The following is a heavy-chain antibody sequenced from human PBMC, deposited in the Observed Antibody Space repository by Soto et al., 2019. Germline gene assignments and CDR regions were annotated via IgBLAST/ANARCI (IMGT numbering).Heavy chain of an antibody. CDR3: ARDGSAVAGTLGYYYYGMDV. CDR2: IYHSGST. V-gene: IGHV4-4*02. Sequence: TETLSDTCAGSGGSIRRSNRLGLVRQPPRKGLEWIGEIYHSGSTNYNPSLKSRVTISVDKSKNQFSLKLSSVTAADTAVYYCARDGSAVAGTLGYYYYGMDVWGQGTTVT. CDR1: GGSIRRSNR. D-gene: IGHD6-19*01. J-gene: IGHJ6*02.